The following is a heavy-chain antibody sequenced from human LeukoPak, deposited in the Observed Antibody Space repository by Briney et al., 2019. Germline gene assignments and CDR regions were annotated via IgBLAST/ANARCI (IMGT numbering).Heavy chain of an antibody. J-gene: IGHJ4*02. CDR2: INTNTGNP. CDR3: ARGGDYYDSSGYYYVEGTYPDY. Sequence: ASVKVSRKASGYTFTSYAMNWVRQAPGQGLEWMGWINTNTGNPTYAQGFPGRFVFSLDTSVSTAYLQISSLKAEDTAVYYCARGGDYYDSSGYYYVEGTYPDYWGQGTLVTVSS. V-gene: IGHV7-4-1*02. D-gene: IGHD3-22*01. CDR1: GYTFTSYA.